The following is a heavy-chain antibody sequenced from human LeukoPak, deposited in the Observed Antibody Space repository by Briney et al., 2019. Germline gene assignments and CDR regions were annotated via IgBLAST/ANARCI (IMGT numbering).Heavy chain of an antibody. Sequence: PSGTLSLTCAVSDDSFSSYYWTWVRQPPGKGLEWIGYISYIGRTNYSPSLKSRVTISIDTSKHQFSLKLTSVTAADTAVYYCARDLVTVTKGFDIWGQGTMVSVSS. J-gene: IGHJ3*02. V-gene: IGHV4-59*01. CDR2: ISYIGRT. CDR1: DDSFSSYY. CDR3: ARDLVTVTKGFDI. D-gene: IGHD4-17*01.